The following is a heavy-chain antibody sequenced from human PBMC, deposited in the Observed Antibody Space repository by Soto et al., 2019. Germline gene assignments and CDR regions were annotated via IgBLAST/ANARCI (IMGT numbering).Heavy chain of an antibody. CDR1: GYTFTNYD. V-gene: IGHV1-8*01. D-gene: IGHD2-2*01. Sequence: ASVKVSCKASGYTFTNYDINWVRQATGQGLEWMGWMNPNSGNTGYAQKFQGRVTMTRNTSMSTASMELSNLRSEDTAVYYCARGPMSCTSSSCPYFFDYWAQGTLVTVSS. J-gene: IGHJ4*02. CDR3: ARGPMSCTSSSCPYFFDY. CDR2: MNPNSGNT.